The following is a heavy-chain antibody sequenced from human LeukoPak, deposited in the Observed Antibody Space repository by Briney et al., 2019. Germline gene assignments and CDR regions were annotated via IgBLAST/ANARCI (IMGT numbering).Heavy chain of an antibody. CDR3: ARVVGFVAAIDAFDI. CDR1: GGSISSGDYY. V-gene: IGHV4-30-4*01. CDR2: IYYSGST. Sequence: SQTLSLTCTVSGGSISSGDYYWSWIRQPPGKGLEWIGYIYYSGSTYYNPSLKSRVTISVDTSKNQFPLKLSSVTAADTAVYYCARVVGFVAAIDAFDIWGQGTMVTVSS. J-gene: IGHJ3*02. D-gene: IGHD1-26*01.